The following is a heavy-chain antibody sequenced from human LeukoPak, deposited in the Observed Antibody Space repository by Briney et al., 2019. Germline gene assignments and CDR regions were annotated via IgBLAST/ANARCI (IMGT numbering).Heavy chain of an antibody. Sequence: PGGSLRLSCAASGFTFDDYAMHWVRQAPGKGLEWVSGISWNSGSIGYADSVKGRFTISRDNSKNTLYLQMNSLRAEDTAVYYCARDWRSSGWHNDAFDIWGQGTMVTVSS. J-gene: IGHJ3*02. CDR1: GFTFDDYA. V-gene: IGHV3-9*01. CDR3: ARDWRSSGWHNDAFDI. D-gene: IGHD6-19*01. CDR2: ISWNSGSI.